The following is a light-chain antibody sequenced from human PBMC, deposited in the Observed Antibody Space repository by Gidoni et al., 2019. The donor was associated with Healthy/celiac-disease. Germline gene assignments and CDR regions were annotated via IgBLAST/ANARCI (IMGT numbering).Light chain of an antibody. CDR2: RNN. Sequence: QSVLTQPPSASGTPGQRVTIACSGSSYNIGSNYVYWYQQFPGTAPKLLIYRNNQRHSGVPDRFSGSKSGTSASLAISGLRSEDEADYYCAAWDDSLSGVVFGGGTKLTVL. CDR1: SYNIGSNY. CDR3: AAWDDSLSGVV. V-gene: IGLV1-47*01. J-gene: IGLJ2*01.